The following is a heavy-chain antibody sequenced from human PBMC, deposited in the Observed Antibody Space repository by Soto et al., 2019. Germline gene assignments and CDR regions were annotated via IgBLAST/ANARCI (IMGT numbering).Heavy chain of an antibody. CDR2: IYYSGST. Sequence: QVQLQESGPGLVKPSQTLSLTCTVSGGSISSGGYYWSWIRQHPGKGLEWIGYIYYSGSTYYNPSLKSRVTISVDTSKNQFSLKLSSVTAADTAVYYCARASFRSGAPRLKYFDYWGQGTLVTVSS. CDR3: ARASFRSGAPRLKYFDY. CDR1: GGSISSGGYY. D-gene: IGHD2-15*01. V-gene: IGHV4-31*03. J-gene: IGHJ4*02.